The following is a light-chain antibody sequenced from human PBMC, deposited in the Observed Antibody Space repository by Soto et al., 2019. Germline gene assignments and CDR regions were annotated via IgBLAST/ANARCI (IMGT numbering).Light chain of an antibody. J-gene: IGLJ3*02. Sequence: QTVVTQPPSVSGAPGQRVTISCTGSSSNIGAGYDVHWYQQLPGTAPKLLIYGNSNRPSGVPDRFSGSKSGTSVSLAITGLQAEDEADYYCQSYDSSLSGWVFGGGTKLTVL. CDR2: GNS. CDR3: QSYDSSLSGWV. V-gene: IGLV1-40*01. CDR1: SSNIGAGYD.